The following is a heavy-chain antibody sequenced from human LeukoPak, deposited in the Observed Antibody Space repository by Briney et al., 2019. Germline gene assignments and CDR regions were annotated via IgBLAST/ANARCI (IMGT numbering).Heavy chain of an antibody. V-gene: IGHV4-39*01. CDR1: GGSISTSSYY. J-gene: IGHJ6*03. CDR3: ASIRDGYRGSFYYYHMDI. CDR2: VYYSGST. Sequence: KPSETLSLTCTVSGGSISTSSYYWGWIRQPPGKGLEWIESVYYSGSTYYNPSLKSRVTISVNTSKNQFSLKLNSVTAADTAVCYCASIRDGYRGSFYYYHMDIWGKGTTVTVSS. D-gene: IGHD5-24*01.